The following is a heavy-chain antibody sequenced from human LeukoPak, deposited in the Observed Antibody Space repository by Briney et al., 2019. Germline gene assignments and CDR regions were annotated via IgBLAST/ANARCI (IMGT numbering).Heavy chain of an antibody. D-gene: IGHD2-21*02. CDR2: IIPIIGTA. J-gene: IGHJ4*02. Sequence: SVKVSCKASGGTFSSYAISWVRQAPGQGLEWMGGIIPIIGTANYAQKFQGRVTITADESTSTAYMELSSLRSEDTAVYYCARGTGPIVVVTAYYFDYWGQGTLVTVSS. CDR1: GGTFSSYA. V-gene: IGHV1-69*01. CDR3: ARGTGPIVVVTAYYFDY.